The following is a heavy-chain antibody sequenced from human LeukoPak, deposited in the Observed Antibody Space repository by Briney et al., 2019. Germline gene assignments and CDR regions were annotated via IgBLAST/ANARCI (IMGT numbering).Heavy chain of an antibody. J-gene: IGHJ3*02. D-gene: IGHD3-10*01. V-gene: IGHV1-2*02. CDR1: GYTFTGYY. CDR2: INPNSGGT. Sequence: ASVKVSCKASGYTFTGYYMHWVRQAPGQGLEWMGWINPNSGGTNYAQKFQGRVTMTRDTSISTAYMELSRLRSDDTAVYYCASDTFTVVRGVSPDAFDIWGQGTMVTVSS. CDR3: ASDTFTVVRGVSPDAFDI.